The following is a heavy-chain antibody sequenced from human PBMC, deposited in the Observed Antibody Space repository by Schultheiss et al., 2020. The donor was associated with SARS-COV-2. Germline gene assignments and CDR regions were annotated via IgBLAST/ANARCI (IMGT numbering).Heavy chain of an antibody. Sequence: ASVKVSCKASGYTFTGYYLHWVRQAPGQGLEWMGWISAYNGNTNYAQKLQGRVTMTTDTSTSTAYMELRSLRSDDTAVYYCATDEYCTNGVCFIHWGQGTLVTVSS. D-gene: IGHD2-8*01. CDR3: ATDEYCTNGVCFIH. CDR2: ISAYNGNT. CDR1: GYTFTGYY. J-gene: IGHJ4*02. V-gene: IGHV1-18*01.